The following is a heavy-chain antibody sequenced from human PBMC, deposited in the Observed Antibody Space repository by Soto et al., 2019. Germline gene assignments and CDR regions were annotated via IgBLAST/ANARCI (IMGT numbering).Heavy chain of an antibody. D-gene: IGHD6-19*01. V-gene: IGHV4-34*01. Sequence: QVRLQQWGAGLLKPSETLSLTCAVYGGSLSDYDWSWIRQPPGKGLELIGENNHSGSTNYNPSLKSRVTISVDTSKNRFSLKLSSVTAADTAVYYCARGKWLDNSWGQGSLVTVSS. CDR1: GGSLSDYD. J-gene: IGHJ4*02. CDR2: NNHSGST. CDR3: ARGKWLDNS.